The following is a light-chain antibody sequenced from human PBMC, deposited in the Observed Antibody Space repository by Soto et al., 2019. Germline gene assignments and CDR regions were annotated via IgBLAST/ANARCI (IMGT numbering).Light chain of an antibody. J-gene: IGLJ2*01. CDR3: CSYAGSGIVI. V-gene: IGLV2-23*02. Sequence: QSALTQPASVSGSPEQSITISCTGTSSDVGSYNLVSWYQQHPGKVPKLIIYEVSKRPSGVSNRFSGSKFGNTASLTISGLQAEDEADYYCCSYAGSGIVIFGGGTKLTVL. CDR2: EVS. CDR1: SSDVGSYNL.